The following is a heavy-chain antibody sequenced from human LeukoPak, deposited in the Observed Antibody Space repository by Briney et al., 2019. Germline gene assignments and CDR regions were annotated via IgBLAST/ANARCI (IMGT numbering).Heavy chain of an antibody. J-gene: IGHJ4*02. CDR2: IIPILGIA. Sequence: SVKVSCKASGGTFSSYAISWVRQAPGQGLEWMGRIIPILGIADYAQKFQGRVTITADKSTSTAYMELSSLRSEDTAVYYCARIAAAGYFDYWGQGTLVTVSS. CDR1: GGTFSSYA. CDR3: ARIAAAGYFDY. D-gene: IGHD6-13*01. V-gene: IGHV1-69*04.